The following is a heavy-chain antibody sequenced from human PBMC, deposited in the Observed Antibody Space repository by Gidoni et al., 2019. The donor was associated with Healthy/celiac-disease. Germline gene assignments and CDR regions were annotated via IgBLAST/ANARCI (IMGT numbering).Heavy chain of an antibody. J-gene: IGHJ1*01. V-gene: IGHV1-69*01. D-gene: IGHD4-17*01. CDR1: GGSFSSYA. Sequence: QVQLVQSGAEVKKPGSSVKVYCKASGGSFSSYAISWVRPAPGHGLEWMGGIIPIFGTANYAQKFQGRVTITADESTSTAYMELSSLRSEDTAVYYCARDRGGGYGDSAYCQHWGQGTLVTVSS. CDR3: ARDRGGGYGDSAYCQH. CDR2: IIPIFGTA.